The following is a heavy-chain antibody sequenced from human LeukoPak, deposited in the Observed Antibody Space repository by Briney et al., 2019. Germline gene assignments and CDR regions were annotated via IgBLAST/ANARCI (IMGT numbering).Heavy chain of an antibody. Sequence: GRSLRLSCAASGFTFSSYGMHCVRQAPGKGVEWVAVIWYDGSNKYYADSVKGRFTISRDNSKNTLYLQMNSLRAEDTAVYYCAKDYSSGGPYFDYWGQGTLVTVSS. CDR2: IWYDGSNK. CDR3: AKDYSSGGPYFDY. D-gene: IGHD6-19*01. V-gene: IGHV3-33*06. J-gene: IGHJ4*02. CDR1: GFTFSSYG.